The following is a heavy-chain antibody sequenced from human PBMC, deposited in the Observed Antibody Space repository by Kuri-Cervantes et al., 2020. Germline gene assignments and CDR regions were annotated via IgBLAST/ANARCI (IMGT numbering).Heavy chain of an antibody. CDR1: RFIFNKCA. V-gene: IGHV3-23*01. CDR2: ISGSGGST. J-gene: IGHJ4*02. CDR3: AREPGSGYFFDY. Sequence: GGSLRLSCAASRFIFNKCAMYWVRQAPGKGLEWVSAISGSGGSTYYADPVKGRFTISRDNSKNTLYLQMNSLRAEDTAVYYCAREPGSGYFFDYWGQGTLVTVSS. D-gene: IGHD3-22*01.